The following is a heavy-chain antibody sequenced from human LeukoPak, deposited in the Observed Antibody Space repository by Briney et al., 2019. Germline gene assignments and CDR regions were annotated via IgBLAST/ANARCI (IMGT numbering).Heavy chain of an antibody. Sequence: SESLSLTCAVSGGSLSSGGYSWSWIRQPPGKGLEWIGYIYHSGSTYYNPSLKSRVTISVDKSKNQFSLKLSSVTAADTAVYYCARYYGENFDYWGQGTLVTVSS. CDR2: IYHSGST. J-gene: IGHJ4*02. V-gene: IGHV4-30-2*01. CDR1: GGSLSSGGYS. D-gene: IGHD2/OR15-2a*01. CDR3: ARYYGENFDY.